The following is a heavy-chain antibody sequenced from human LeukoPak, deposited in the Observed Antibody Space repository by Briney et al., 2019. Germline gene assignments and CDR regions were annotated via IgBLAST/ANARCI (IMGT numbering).Heavy chain of an antibody. V-gene: IGHV3-21*01. Sequence: GSLRLSCAASGFTFSSYSMNWVRQAPGKGLEWVSSISSSSSYIYYADSVKGRFTISRDNAKNSLYLQMNSLRAEDTAVYYCARACPYSSGWYTVDDWGQGTLVTVSS. D-gene: IGHD6-19*01. CDR3: ARACPYSSGWYTVDD. CDR2: ISSSSSYI. J-gene: IGHJ4*02. CDR1: GFTFSSYS.